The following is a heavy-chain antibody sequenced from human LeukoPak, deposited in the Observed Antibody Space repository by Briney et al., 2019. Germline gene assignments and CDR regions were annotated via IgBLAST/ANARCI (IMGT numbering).Heavy chain of an antibody. V-gene: IGHV3-23*01. CDR1: GFTFSTYW. CDR3: AKLRSGVVIASTNY. J-gene: IGHJ4*02. D-gene: IGHD2-15*01. Sequence: PGGSLRLSCAASGFTFSTYWMRWVRQAPGKGGAGVSDITDSGGNTYYADSVKGRFTISRDNSKNTLYLQMNSLRAEDTAVYYCAKLRSGVVIASTNYWGQGTLVTGSS. CDR2: ITDSGGNT.